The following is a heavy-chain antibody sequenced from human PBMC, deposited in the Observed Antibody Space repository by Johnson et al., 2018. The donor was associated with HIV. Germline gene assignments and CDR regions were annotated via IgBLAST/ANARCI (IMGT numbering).Heavy chain of an antibody. V-gene: IGHV3-9*01. CDR1: GFTFDDYA. Sequence: VQLVESGGGLVQPGRSLRLSCAASGFTFDDYAMHWVRQAPGKGLEWVSGISWNSGSIGYADSVKGRFTISRDNAKNSLYLQMNSLKTEDTSLYYCARVKGATNALDIWGPGTMVTVSS. CDR2: ISWNSGSI. CDR3: ARVKGATNALDI. J-gene: IGHJ3*02. D-gene: IGHD1-26*01.